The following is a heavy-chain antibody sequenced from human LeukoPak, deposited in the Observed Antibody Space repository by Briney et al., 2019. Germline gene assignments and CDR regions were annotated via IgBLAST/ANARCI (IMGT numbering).Heavy chain of an antibody. CDR1: GGSFSGYY. V-gene: IGHV4-34*01. CDR2: INHSGST. J-gene: IGHJ4*02. D-gene: IGHD3-10*01. CDR3: ARDHFGSLDS. Sequence: SETLSLTCAVYGGSFSGYYWSWIRQPPGKGLEWIGEINHSGSTNYNPSLKSRVTISVDTSKNQFSLKLSSVTAADTAVYFCARDHFGSLDSWGQGILVTVSS.